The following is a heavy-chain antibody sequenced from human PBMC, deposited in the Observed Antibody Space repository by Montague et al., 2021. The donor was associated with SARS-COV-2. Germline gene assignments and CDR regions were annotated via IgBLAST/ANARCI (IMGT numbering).Heavy chain of an antibody. CDR2: INHRGST. J-gene: IGHJ4*02. Sequence: SETLSLTCAVYDGPFSDYSWTWIRQPSGKGLEWIGEINHRGSTNYNPSLKSRVTISVDTSKNQFSLKLTSVTAADTAVYYCARGRQHINMVVVVVTGGEYYFDVWGQGTLVAVSS. CDR3: ARGRQHINMVVVVVTGGEYYFDV. D-gene: IGHD3-22*01. CDR1: DGPFSDYS. V-gene: IGHV4-34*01.